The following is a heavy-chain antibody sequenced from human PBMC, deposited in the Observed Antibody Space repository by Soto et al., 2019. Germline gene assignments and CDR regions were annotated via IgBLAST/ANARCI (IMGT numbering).Heavy chain of an antibody. D-gene: IGHD6-6*01. CDR2: INTDGSST. CDR1: GFTFSSFG. V-gene: IGHV3-74*01. CDR3: ARSDVP. Sequence: GGSLRLSCAASGFTFSSFGMHWVRQVPGKGLVWVSRINTDGSSTSYADSVKGRFTISRDNVKNSLYLQMNSLRDEDTAVYYCARSDVPWGRGTLVTVSS. J-gene: IGHJ2*01.